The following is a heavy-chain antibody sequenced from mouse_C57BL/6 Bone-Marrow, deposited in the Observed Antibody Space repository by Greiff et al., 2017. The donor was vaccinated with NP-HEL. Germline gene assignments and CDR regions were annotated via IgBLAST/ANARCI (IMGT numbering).Heavy chain of an antibody. CDR3: AREDGSSIAY. J-gene: IGHJ3*01. V-gene: IGHV1-4*01. Sequence: VMLQQSGAVLARPGASVKMSCKASGYTFTSYTMHWVKQRPGQGLEWIGYINPSSGYTKYNQKFKDKATLTADKSSSTAYMQLSSLTSEDSAVYYCAREDGSSIAYWGQGTLVTVSA. D-gene: IGHD1-1*01. CDR2: INPSSGYT. CDR1: GYTFTSYT.